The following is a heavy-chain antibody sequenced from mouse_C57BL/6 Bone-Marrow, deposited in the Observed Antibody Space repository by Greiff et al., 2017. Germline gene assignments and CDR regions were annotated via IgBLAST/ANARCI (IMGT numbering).Heavy chain of an antibody. J-gene: IGHJ1*03. D-gene: IGHD1-1*01. CDR2: IYPRDGST. Sequence: QVQLPQSGPELVKPGASVKLSCKASGYTFTSYDINWVKQRPGQGLEWIGWIYPRDGSTKYNEKFKGKATLTVDTYSSTAYMALHSLTSEASAFYCCAILEFDGSSGYWYFDVWGTVTTVTGSS. CDR1: GYTFTSYD. V-gene: IGHV1-85*01. CDR3: AILEFDGSSGYWYFDV.